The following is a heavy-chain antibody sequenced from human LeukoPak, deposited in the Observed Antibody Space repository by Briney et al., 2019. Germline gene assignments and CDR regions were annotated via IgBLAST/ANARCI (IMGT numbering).Heavy chain of an antibody. CDR3: TRVSWIQLWHRPRPQFDY. V-gene: IGHV3-49*04. J-gene: IGHJ4*02. CDR2: IRSKAYGGTT. Sequence: GGSLRLSCAASGFTFSSYSIHWVRQAPVKELEWVGFIRSKAYGGTTEYAASVKGRFTISRDDSKSIAYLQMNSLKTEDTAVYYCTRVSWIQLWHRPRPQFDYWGQGTLVTVSS. D-gene: IGHD5-18*01. CDR1: GFTFSSYS.